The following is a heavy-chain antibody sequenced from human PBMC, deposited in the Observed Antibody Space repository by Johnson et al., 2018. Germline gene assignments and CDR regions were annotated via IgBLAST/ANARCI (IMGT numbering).Heavy chain of an antibody. CDR3: AKDYIGNEYYYYYMDV. Sequence: QVQLVQSGGGVVQPRRSLRLCCAASGFTFSSYGMHWVRQAPGKGLEWVAVISYDGSNKYYADPGKGRFTIARDNSKNTRYMQMNSLRAEDTAVYYCAKDYIGNEYYYYYMDVWGKGTTVTVSS. CDR2: ISYDGSNK. D-gene: IGHD5-12*01. J-gene: IGHJ6*03. CDR1: GFTFSSYG. V-gene: IGHV3-30*18.